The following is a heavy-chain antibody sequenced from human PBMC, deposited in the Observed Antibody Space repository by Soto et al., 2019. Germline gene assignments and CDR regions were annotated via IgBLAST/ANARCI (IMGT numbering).Heavy chain of an antibody. J-gene: IGHJ4*02. CDR3: ACNPRPHYYDSSGDGY. Sequence: PSETLSLTCTVSGGSISSGDYYWSWIRQPPGKGLEWIGYIYYSGSTYYNPSLKSRVTISVDTSKNQFSLKLSSVTAADTAVYYCACNPRPHYYDSSGDGYWGQGTLVTVSS. CDR1: GGSISSGDYY. D-gene: IGHD3-22*01. V-gene: IGHV4-30-4*01. CDR2: IYYSGST.